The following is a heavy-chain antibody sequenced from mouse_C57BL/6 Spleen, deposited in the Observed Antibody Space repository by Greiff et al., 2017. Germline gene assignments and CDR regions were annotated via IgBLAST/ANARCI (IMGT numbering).Heavy chain of an antibody. CDR1: GYAFSSSW. Sequence: QVQLQQSGPELVKPGASVKISCKASGYAFSSSWMNWVKQRPGKGLEWIGRIYPGDGDTNYNGKFKGKATLTADKSSSTAYMQLSSLTSEDSAVYFCARQGSSLFDYWGQGTTLTVSS. V-gene: IGHV1-82*01. D-gene: IGHD1-1*01. CDR2: IYPGDGDT. J-gene: IGHJ2*01. CDR3: ARQGSSLFDY.